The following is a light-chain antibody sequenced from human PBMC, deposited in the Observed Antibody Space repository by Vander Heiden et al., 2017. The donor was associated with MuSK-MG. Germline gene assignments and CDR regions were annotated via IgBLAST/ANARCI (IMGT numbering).Light chain of an antibody. CDR1: QSVSSSY. CDR2: GAS. Sequence: EIVLTQSPGTLSLSPGEGATLSCRAGQSVSSSYLAWYQQKPGQAPRLLIYGASSRATGIPDRFSGSGSGTDFTLTISRLEPEDFAVYYCQLYGTSWITFGGGTKVEIK. J-gene: IGKJ4*01. V-gene: IGKV3-20*01. CDR3: QLYGTSWIT.